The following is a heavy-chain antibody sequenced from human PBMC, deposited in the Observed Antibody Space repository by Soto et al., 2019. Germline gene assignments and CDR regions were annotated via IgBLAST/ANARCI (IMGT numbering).Heavy chain of an antibody. CDR2: TYYRSKWYN. V-gene: IGHV6-1*01. CDR3: VRDSSDWHWYFDL. D-gene: IGHD6-19*01. J-gene: IGHJ2*01. CDR1: GDSVSSDTAT. Sequence: PSQTLSLTCAISGDSVSSDTATWSWIRQSPSRGLEWLGRTYYRSKWYNDYAASVKSRIAITPDTSKNKLSLQLNSVAPEDTAVYFCVRDSSDWHWYFDLWGRGTLVTVSS.